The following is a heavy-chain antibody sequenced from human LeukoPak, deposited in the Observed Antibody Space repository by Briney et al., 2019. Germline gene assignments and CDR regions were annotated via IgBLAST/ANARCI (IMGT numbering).Heavy chain of an antibody. Sequence: SETLSLTCTVSGGSISSYYWSWIRQPPGKGLEWIGEINHSGSTNYNPSLKSRVTISVDTSKNQFSLKLSSVTAADTAVYYCARLEPRGADYWGQGTLVTVSS. CDR2: INHSGST. D-gene: IGHD1-14*01. CDR1: GGSISSYY. V-gene: IGHV4-34*01. J-gene: IGHJ4*02. CDR3: ARLEPRGADY.